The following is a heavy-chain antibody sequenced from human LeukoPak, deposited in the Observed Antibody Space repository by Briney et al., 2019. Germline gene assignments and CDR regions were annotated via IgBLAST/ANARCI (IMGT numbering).Heavy chain of an antibody. CDR3: ARITMDATIANFYYYYMDV. V-gene: IGHV3-64*02. CDR2: IISNGGST. J-gene: IGHJ6*03. D-gene: IGHD3-3*01. CDR1: GFAFSGYS. Sequence: GSLRLSCAASGFAFSGYSMHWVRQAPGKGLEFVSAIISNGGSTHYADSVKGRFTISRDNSQNTLYLQMGSLRAEDMAVYCCARITMDATIANFYYYYMDVWGKGTTVTVSS.